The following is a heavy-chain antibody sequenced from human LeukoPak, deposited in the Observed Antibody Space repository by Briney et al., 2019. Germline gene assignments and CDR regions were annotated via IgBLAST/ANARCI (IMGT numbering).Heavy chain of an antibody. CDR3: AKDTTVTGAFDI. Sequence: GGSLRLSRAASGFTFSSYGMHWVRQAPGKGLEWVAFIRYDGSNKYYADSVKGRFTISRDNSKNTLYLQMNSLRAEDTAVYYCAKDTTVTGAFDIWGQATMVTVSS. V-gene: IGHV3-30*02. CDR1: GFTFSSYG. D-gene: IGHD4-17*01. CDR2: IRYDGSNK. J-gene: IGHJ3*02.